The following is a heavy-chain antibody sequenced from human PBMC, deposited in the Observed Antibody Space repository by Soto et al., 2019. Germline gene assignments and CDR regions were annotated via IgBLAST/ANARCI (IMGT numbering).Heavy chain of an antibody. J-gene: IGHJ4*02. CDR1: GFTFSSYA. Sequence: LRLSCAASGFTFSSYAMHWVRQAPGKGLEWVAVISYDGSNKYYADSVKGRFTISRDNSKNTLYLQMNSLRAEGTAVYYCARDVDIVVVVAAHYWGQGTLVTVSS. D-gene: IGHD2-15*01. CDR2: ISYDGSNK. CDR3: ARDVDIVVVVAAHY. V-gene: IGHV3-30-3*01.